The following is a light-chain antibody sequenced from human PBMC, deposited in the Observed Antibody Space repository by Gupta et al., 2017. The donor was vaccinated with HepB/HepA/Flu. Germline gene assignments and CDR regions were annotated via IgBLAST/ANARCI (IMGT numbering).Light chain of an antibody. V-gene: IGKV1-39*01. J-gene: IGKJ2*01. Sequence: DIQMTQSPSSLSASVGDRVTITCRASQRISSYLNWYQQKPGKAPKLLIYAASSLQSGVPSRFSGSGSGTDFTLTISRLQPEDFATYYCQQRDSTGYTFGQGTKLEIK. CDR2: AAS. CDR1: QRISSY. CDR3: QQRDSTGYT.